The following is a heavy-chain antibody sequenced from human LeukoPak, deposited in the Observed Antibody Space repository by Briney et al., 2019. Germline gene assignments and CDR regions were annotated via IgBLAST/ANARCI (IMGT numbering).Heavy chain of an antibody. Sequence: SETLSLTCTVSGYSISSGYYWGWIRQPPGKGLEWIGSIYHSGSTYYNPSLKSRVTISVDTSKNQFSLKLSSVTAADTAVYYCARVGGYSYGLYYFDYWGQGTLVTVSP. J-gene: IGHJ4*02. V-gene: IGHV4-38-2*02. CDR2: IYHSGST. CDR1: GYSISSGYY. CDR3: ARVGGYSYGLYYFDY. D-gene: IGHD5-18*01.